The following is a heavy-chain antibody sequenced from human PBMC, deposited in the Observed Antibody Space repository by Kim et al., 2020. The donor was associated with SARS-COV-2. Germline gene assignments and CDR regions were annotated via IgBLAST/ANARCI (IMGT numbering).Heavy chain of an antibody. J-gene: IGHJ4*02. CDR1: GYTFTTYA. CDR3: AKSRWDCRGPTCYRSFDY. V-gene: IGHV7-4-1*02. D-gene: IGHD2-15*01. CDR2: INTNTGNP. Sequence: ASVKVSCKTSGYTFTTYAIHWVRQAPGQGLEWMGWINTNTGNPTYAQGFTGRFVFSLDTSVSTTYLQISSLKAEDTGVYYCAKSRWDCRGPTCYRSFDYWGQGSLVTVSS.